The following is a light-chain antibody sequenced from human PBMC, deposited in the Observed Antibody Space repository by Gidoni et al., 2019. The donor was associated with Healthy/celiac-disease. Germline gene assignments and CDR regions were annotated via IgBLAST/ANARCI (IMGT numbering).Light chain of an antibody. Sequence: QSVLNQPPSASGTTGQRVTISCSGSSSNIGRIPVNWYQQLPGTSPKSLLYSNTQRLSGVPDRLASSKSGCSSSRAISGLQSGDEADYCCAAWDDSQNGLYVVGTGTKVTVL. CDR1: SSNIGRIP. CDR2: SNT. CDR3: AAWDDSQNGLYV. V-gene: IGLV1-44*01. J-gene: IGLJ1*01.